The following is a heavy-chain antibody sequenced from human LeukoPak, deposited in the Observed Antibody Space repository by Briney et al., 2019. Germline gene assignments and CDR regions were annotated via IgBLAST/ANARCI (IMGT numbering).Heavy chain of an antibody. V-gene: IGHV3-23*01. Sequence: GGSLRLSCAASGFTFSSYAMSWVRQAPGKGLEWVSAISGSGGSTYYADSVKGRFTISRDNSKNTLHLQMNSLRAEDTAVYYCAKGRYCSGGSCYFSYYYYGMDVWGQGTTVTVSS. CDR2: ISGSGGST. D-gene: IGHD2-15*01. CDR1: GFTFSSYA. CDR3: AKGRYCSGGSCYFSYYYYGMDV. J-gene: IGHJ6*02.